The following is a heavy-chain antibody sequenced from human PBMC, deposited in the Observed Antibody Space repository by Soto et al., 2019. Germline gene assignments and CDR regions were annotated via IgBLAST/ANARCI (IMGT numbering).Heavy chain of an antibody. CDR1: GGTFRTYA. V-gene: IGHV1-69*05. D-gene: IGHD6-19*01. CDR2: IIPIFGKI. Sequence: QVQLLQSGAEVKKPGSSVRVSCEASGGTFRTYAISWVRQAPGQGLEWMGEIIPIFGKINYAQKFQGRVTXXXDXXTTTVYMDLRSLRSDDTAIYYCAKGAVAGTPTSYYYYGMDVWGHGTSVTVSS. CDR3: AKGAVAGTPTSYYYYGMDV. J-gene: IGHJ6*02.